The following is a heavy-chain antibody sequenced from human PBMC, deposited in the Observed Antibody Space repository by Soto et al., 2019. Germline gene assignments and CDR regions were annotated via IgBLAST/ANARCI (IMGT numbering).Heavy chain of an antibody. CDR3: AGALYYYGSGSPPPYYYYYGMDV. D-gene: IGHD3-10*01. CDR1: GYTFTSYG. CDR2: ISAYNGNT. V-gene: IGHV1-18*01. Sequence: ASVKVSCKASGYTFTSYGISWVRQAPGQGLEWMGWISAYNGNTNYAQKLQGRVTMTTDTSTSTGYMELSSLRSEDTAVYYCAGALYYYGSGSPPPYYYYYGMDVWGQGTTVTVSS. J-gene: IGHJ6*02.